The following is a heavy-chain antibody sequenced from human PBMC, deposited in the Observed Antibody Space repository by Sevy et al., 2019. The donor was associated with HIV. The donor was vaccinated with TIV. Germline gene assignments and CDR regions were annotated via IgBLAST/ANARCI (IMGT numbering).Heavy chain of an antibody. CDR2: IVLGNGRT. CDR1: ASIFTYYA. CDR3: ARGWGPTVTNFDF. Sequence: ASVKVSCKASASIFTYYALHWVRQAPGQRPEWMGWIVLGNGRTKYSEDFQGRVTFTRDKSARVAYMGPSSLTSEDTAVYYCARGWGPTVTNFDFWGQGSLVTVSS. J-gene: IGHJ4*02. V-gene: IGHV1-3*01. D-gene: IGHD4-17*01.